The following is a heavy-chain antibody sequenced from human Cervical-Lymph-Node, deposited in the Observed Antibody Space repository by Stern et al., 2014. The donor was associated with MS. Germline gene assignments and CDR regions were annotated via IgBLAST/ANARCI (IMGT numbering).Heavy chain of an antibody. D-gene: IGHD6-13*01. Sequence: QVQLMQSGAEVKKPGSSVEVSCKASGGSFSTLAISWVRQAPGQGLEWMGGIIPLLGTANYAQNFQGRVTFTADESTSTAYMELRGLRSDDTAVYYCTRHQEGIAADWGQGTLVTVSS. J-gene: IGHJ4*02. CDR1: GGSFSTLA. CDR2: IIPLLGTA. V-gene: IGHV1-69*01. CDR3: TRHQEGIAAD.